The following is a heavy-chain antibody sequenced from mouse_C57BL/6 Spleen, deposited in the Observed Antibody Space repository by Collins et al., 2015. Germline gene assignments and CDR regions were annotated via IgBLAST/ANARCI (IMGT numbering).Heavy chain of an antibody. CDR1: GYSITSGYY. V-gene: IGHV3-6*01. CDR3: VRDYYSNYFDV. D-gene: IGHD2-5*01. J-gene: IGHJ1*03. CDR2: ISYDGDN. Sequence: VQLQESGPGLVKPSQSLSLTCSVTGYSITSGYYWNWIRQFPGNKLEWMGYISYDGDNNYNPSLKNRISITRDTSKNQFFLKLNSVTTEDTATYYCVRDYYSNYFDVWGTGTTVTVSS.